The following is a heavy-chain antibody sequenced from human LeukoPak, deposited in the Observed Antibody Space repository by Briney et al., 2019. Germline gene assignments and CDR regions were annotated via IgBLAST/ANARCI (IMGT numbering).Heavy chain of an antibody. CDR3: ARDRAATPSDWFDP. CDR2: INTNTGNP. CDR1: GYTFTSYA. Sequence: ASVKVSCKTSGYTFTSYAISWVRQAPGQGLEWMGWINTNTGNPTYAQGFTGRFVFSLDTSVSTAYLQISSLKAEDTAVYYCARDRAATPSDWFDPWGQGTLVTVSS. J-gene: IGHJ5*02. D-gene: IGHD2-15*01. V-gene: IGHV7-4-1*02.